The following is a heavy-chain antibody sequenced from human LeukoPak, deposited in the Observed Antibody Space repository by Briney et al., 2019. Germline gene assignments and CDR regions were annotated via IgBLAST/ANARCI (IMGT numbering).Heavy chain of an antibody. CDR2: ISGSGGST. Sequence: GGSLRLSCAAPGFTFSSYGMSWVRQAPGKGLEWVSTISGSGGSTYYADSVKGRFTISRDNSKNTLYLQMNSLRAEDTAVYYCAKTYVWYYFDYWGQGILVTVSP. J-gene: IGHJ4*02. CDR3: AKTYVWYYFDY. D-gene: IGHD3-16*01. V-gene: IGHV3-23*01. CDR1: GFTFSSYG.